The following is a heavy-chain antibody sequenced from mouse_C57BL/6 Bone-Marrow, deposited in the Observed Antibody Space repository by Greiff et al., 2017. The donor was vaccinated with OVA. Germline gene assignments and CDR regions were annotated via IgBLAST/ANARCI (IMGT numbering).Heavy chain of an antibody. CDR1: GFSLNSYA. V-gene: IGHV2-9-1*01. CDR2: IWTGGGT. CDR3: ARHSSGSFAY. J-gene: IGHJ3*01. D-gene: IGHD3-1*01. Sequence: VQLQQSGPGLVAPSQSLSITCTVSGFSLNSYAISWVRQPPGKGLEWLGVIWTGGGTNYNSALKSRLSISKDKSKSQVFLKMNRLQTDDTARYYCARHSSGSFAYWGQGTLVTVSA.